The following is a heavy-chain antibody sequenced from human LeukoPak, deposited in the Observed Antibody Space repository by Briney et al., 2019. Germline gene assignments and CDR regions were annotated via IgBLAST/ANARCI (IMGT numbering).Heavy chain of an antibody. V-gene: IGHV4-59*01. CDR2: VYNSGNY. J-gene: IGHJ4*02. CDR1: GGSINSYC. D-gene: IGHD6-13*01. CDR3: ASRQQFGPWY. Sequence: SETLSLTCTVSGGSINSYCWNWIRQPPGKGLEWVGYVYNSGNYNYNPSLKGRVTISLDTSKNQFFLRLSSVTAADTAVYYCASRQQFGPWYWGQGILVTVSS.